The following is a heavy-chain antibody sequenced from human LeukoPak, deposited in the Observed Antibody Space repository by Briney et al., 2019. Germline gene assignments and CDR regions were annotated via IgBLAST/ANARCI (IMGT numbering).Heavy chain of an antibody. J-gene: IGHJ4*02. D-gene: IGHD6-19*01. CDR3: ARGDRRRPPSNIGWYSENIFDY. V-gene: IGHV1-46*01. CDR1: GHTFTDFY. Sequence: ASVKVSCRASGHTFTDFYMNWVRQAPGQGLEWMGIINPSGASTRYAQKFQGRVTMTRDTSTSTVYMELSSLRSEDTAVYYCARGDRRRPPSNIGWYSENIFDYWGQGTLLTVSS. CDR2: INPSGAST.